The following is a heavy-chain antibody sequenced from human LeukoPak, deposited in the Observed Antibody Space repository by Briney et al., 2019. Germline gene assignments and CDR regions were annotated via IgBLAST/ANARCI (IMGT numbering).Heavy chain of an antibody. CDR2: ISAYNGNT. J-gene: IGHJ4*02. Sequence: ASAKVSCKASGYTFTSYGISWVRQAPGQGLEWMGWISAYNGNTNYAQKLQGRVTMTTDTSTSTAYMELRSLRSDDTAVYYCARDGDYDSSGYPDYWGQGTLVTVSS. CDR1: GYTFTSYG. D-gene: IGHD3-22*01. V-gene: IGHV1-18*01. CDR3: ARDGDYDSSGYPDY.